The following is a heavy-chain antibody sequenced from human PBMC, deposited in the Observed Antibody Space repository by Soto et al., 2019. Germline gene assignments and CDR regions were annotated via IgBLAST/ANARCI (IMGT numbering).Heavy chain of an antibody. J-gene: IGHJ4*02. V-gene: IGHV1-69*13. CDR1: GGTFNKYT. Sequence: SVKVSCKASGGTFNKYTIDWVRQAPGQGLEWMGGITPLFGTPNYAQKFQGRVTISADEVTSTAYMELSRLRSEDTGVYYCARLLDSWGEPHYFDSWGQGTAVTVSS. D-gene: IGHD3-16*01. CDR2: ITPLFGTP. CDR3: ARLLDSWGEPHYFDS.